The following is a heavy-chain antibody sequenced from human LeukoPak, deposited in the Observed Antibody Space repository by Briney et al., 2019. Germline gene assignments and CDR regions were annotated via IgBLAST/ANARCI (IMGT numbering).Heavy chain of an antibody. CDR1: GDSISSYY. V-gene: IGHV4-4*07. CDR2: IFASGST. J-gene: IGHJ6*02. CDR3: ASRLGSGMDV. Sequence: PSETLSLTCTVSGDSISSYYWSWIRQPAGKGLEWIGRIFASGSTNYNPSLKSRVTMSVDTSKNQFSLKLTSVTAADTAVYYCASRLGSGMDVWGQGTTVTVSS. D-gene: IGHD3-3*01.